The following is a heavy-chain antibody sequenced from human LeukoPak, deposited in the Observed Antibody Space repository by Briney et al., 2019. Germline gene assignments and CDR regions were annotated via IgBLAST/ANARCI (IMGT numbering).Heavy chain of an antibody. J-gene: IGHJ4*02. CDR3: ARGSGWFPFDY. CDR1: DGSITSSYY. D-gene: IGHD6-19*01. CDR2: IYYSGST. Sequence: SETLSLTCIVSDGSITSSYYWGWIRQPPGKGLEWIGSIYYSGSTYYNPSLKSRVTISVDTSKNQFSLKLSSVTAADTAVYYCARGSGWFPFDYWGQGTLVTVSS. V-gene: IGHV4-39*01.